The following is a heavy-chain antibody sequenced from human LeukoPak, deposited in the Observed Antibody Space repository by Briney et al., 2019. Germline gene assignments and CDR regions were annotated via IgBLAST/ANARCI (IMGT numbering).Heavy chain of an antibody. D-gene: IGHD2-2*01. Sequence: PSETLSLTCTVSGGSISSSSYYWGWIRQPPGKGLEWIGSIYYSGSTYYNPSLKSRVTISVDTSKNQFSLKLSSVIAADTAVYYCARGVVPAAMDPPSAFDIWGQGTMVTVSS. V-gene: IGHV4-39*07. CDR2: IYYSGST. CDR3: ARGVVPAAMDPPSAFDI. J-gene: IGHJ3*02. CDR1: GGSISSSSYY.